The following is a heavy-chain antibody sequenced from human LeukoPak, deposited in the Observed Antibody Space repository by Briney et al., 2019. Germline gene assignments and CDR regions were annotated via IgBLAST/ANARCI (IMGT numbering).Heavy chain of an antibody. CDR1: GYXFTSYG. CDR2: ISAYNGNT. J-gene: IGHJ5*02. CDR3: AREIEYCTNGVCFPWFDP. Sequence: ASVKVSCKASGYXFTSYGMSWVRQAPGQGLEWMGWISAYNGNTNYAQKLQGRVTMTTDTSTSTAYMELRSLRSDDTAVYYCAREIEYCTNGVCFPWFDPWGQGTLVTVSS. V-gene: IGHV1-18*01. D-gene: IGHD2-8*01.